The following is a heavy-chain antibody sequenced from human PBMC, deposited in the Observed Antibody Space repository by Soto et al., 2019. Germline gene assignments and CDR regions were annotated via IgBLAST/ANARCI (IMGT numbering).Heavy chain of an antibody. V-gene: IGHV3-74*01. D-gene: IGHD1-26*01. CDR1: GFTFSYYW. CDR3: ARGARGAFDL. CDR2: IHSDGSST. Sequence: EVQLVESGGGLVRPGGSLRLSCAASGFTFSYYWMHWVRQAPGKGLVWVSRIHSDGSSTTYADFVKGRFIISRDNARNTVDLQMNSVRVDDTAVYYCARGARGAFDLWGQGTVVTVSS. J-gene: IGHJ3*01.